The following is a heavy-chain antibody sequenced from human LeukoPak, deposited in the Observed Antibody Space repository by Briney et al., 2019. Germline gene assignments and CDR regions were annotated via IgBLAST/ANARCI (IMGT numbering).Heavy chain of an antibody. CDR1: GFTFSSYA. V-gene: IGHV3-23*01. D-gene: IGHD6-6*01. CDR2: ISGSGGST. J-gene: IGHJ4*02. CDR3: AIYSSSSSSVSFEY. Sequence: GGSLRLSCAASGFTFSSYAMSWVRQPPGKGLEWVSAISGSGGSTYYADSVKGRFTISRDNSKNTLYLQMNRLRAQDTAVYYCAIYSSSSSSVSFEYWGQGTLLTVP.